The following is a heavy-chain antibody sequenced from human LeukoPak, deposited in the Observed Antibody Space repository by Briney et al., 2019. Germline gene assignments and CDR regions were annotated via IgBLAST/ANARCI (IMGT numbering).Heavy chain of an antibody. CDR1: GFTVSSNY. Sequence: GGSLRLSCAASGFTVSSNYMSWVRQAPGKGLEWVSLIYSDGSTYYADSVKGRFTISRDNSKNTLYLQMNSLRAEDTAVYYCAKGLYGSGPNPIPLRDLLDYWGQGTLVTVSS. J-gene: IGHJ4*02. V-gene: IGHV3-66*01. D-gene: IGHD3-10*01. CDR3: AKGLYGSGPNPIPLRDLLDY. CDR2: IYSDGST.